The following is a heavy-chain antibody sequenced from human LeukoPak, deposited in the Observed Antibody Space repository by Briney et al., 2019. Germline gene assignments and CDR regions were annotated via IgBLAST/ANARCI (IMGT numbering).Heavy chain of an antibody. J-gene: IGHJ4*02. CDR3: ASGYYDSSGYYSFDY. Sequence: GGSLRLSCAASGFTVSSNYMSWVRQAPGKGLEWVSVIYSGGSTYYADSVKGRFTISRDNSKNTLYLQMNSLRAEDTAVYYCASGYYDSSGYYSFDYWGQGTLVTVSS. CDR2: IYSGGST. V-gene: IGHV3-53*01. CDR1: GFTVSSNY. D-gene: IGHD3-22*01.